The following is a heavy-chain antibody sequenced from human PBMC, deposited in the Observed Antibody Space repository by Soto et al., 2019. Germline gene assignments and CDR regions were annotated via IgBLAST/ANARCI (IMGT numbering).Heavy chain of an antibody. V-gene: IGHV1-2*04. J-gene: IGHJ6*02. D-gene: IGHD6-6*01. CDR1: GYTFTGYY. CDR3: GRSSSSSLYYYGMDV. CDR2: INPNSGGT. Sequence: ASVKVSCKASGYTFTGYYMHWVRQAPGQGLEWMGWINPNSGGTNYAQKFQGWVTMTRDTSISTAYMELSRLRSDDTAVYYCGRSSSSSLYYYGMDVWGQGTTVTVSS.